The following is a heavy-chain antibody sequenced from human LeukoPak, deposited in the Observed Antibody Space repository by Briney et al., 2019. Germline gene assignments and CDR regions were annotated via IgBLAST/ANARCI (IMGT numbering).Heavy chain of an antibody. CDR2: IIPISGTA. D-gene: IGHD3-22*01. CDR3: ARDVGYYYDSSGYYYGY. Sequence: ASVKVSCKASGGTFSSYAISWVRQAPGQGLEWMGGIIPISGTANYAEKFQGRVTITTDESTSTAYMELSSLRSEDTAVYYCARDVGYYYDSSGYYYGYWGQGTLVTVSS. V-gene: IGHV1-69*05. J-gene: IGHJ4*02. CDR1: GGTFSSYA.